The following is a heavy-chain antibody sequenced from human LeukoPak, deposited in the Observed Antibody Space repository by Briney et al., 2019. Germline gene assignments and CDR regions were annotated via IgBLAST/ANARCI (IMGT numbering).Heavy chain of an antibody. V-gene: IGHV3-48*02. D-gene: IGHD1-26*01. CDR1: GLTFADAW. Sequence: GGSLRLSCVASGLTFADAWMNWVRQAPGKGLEWVSYISSSSSTIYYADSVKGRFTISRDNAKNSLYLQMNSLRDEDTAVYYCAREGAYSGSYYFDYWGQGTLVTVSS. CDR2: ISSSSSTI. J-gene: IGHJ4*02. CDR3: AREGAYSGSYYFDY.